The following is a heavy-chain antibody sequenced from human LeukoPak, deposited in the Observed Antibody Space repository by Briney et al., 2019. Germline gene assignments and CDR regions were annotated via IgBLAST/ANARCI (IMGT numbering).Heavy chain of an antibody. D-gene: IGHD5-24*01. CDR1: GFTFSSYG. J-gene: IGHJ4*02. Sequence: GRSLRLSCAASGFTFSSYGMHWVRQAPGKGLEWVAVIWYDGSNKYYADSVKGRFTISRDNSKNTLYLQMNSLRAEDTAVYYCARDGYNSRLFDYWGQGTLVTVSS. V-gene: IGHV3-33*01. CDR2: IWYDGSNK. CDR3: ARDGYNSRLFDY.